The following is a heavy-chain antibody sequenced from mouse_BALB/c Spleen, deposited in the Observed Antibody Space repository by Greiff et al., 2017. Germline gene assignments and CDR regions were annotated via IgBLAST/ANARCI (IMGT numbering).Heavy chain of an antibody. V-gene: IGHV2-9*02. J-gene: IGHJ2*01. CDR2: IWAGGST. CDR1: GFSLTSYG. D-gene: IGHD1-1*01. CDR3: ARGNYYGSSYFDY. Sequence: VKVVESGPGLVAPSQSLSITCTVSGFSLTSYGVHWVRQPPGKGLEWLGVIWAGGSTNYNSALMSRLSISKDNSKSQVFLKMNSLQTDDTAMYYCARGNYYGSSYFDYWGQGTTLTVSS.